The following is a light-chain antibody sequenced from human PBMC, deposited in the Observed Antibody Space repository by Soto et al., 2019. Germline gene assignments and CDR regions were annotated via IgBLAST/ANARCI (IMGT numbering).Light chain of an antibody. J-gene: IGKJ4*01. V-gene: IGKV3-15*01. CDR3: QQRADWPPLT. CDR1: QSLSGN. CDR2: GAS. Sequence: EIVMTQSPATLSVSPGERATLSCRASQSLSGNLAWYQQKPGQAPRLLIYGASTRATGIPARFSGSGSATEFTLTISSLQSEDFAVYYCQQRADWPPLTFGGGTKVEIK.